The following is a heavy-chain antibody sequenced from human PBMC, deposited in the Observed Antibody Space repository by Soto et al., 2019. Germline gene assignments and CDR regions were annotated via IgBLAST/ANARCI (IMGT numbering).Heavy chain of an antibody. J-gene: IGHJ4*02. CDR1: GFTFSSYG. Sequence: AGGSLRLSCAASGFTFSSYGMHWVRQAPGKGLEWVAVISHDGSNKYYADSVKGRFTISRDNSRSTLYLQMNSLRAEDTAVYYCTSAERGKTGVRVWGLGTLVTVSS. CDR3: TSAERGKTGVRV. CDR2: ISHDGSNK. V-gene: IGHV3-30*03. D-gene: IGHD1-1*01.